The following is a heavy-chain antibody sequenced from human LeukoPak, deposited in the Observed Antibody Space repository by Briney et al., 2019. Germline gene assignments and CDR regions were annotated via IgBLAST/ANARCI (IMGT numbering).Heavy chain of an antibody. CDR3: AKEFLDPYYYYSSGYYDPSFDY. J-gene: IGHJ4*02. D-gene: IGHD3-22*01. CDR2: ISGSGGST. V-gene: IGHV3-23*01. CDR1: GFTFSSYA. Sequence: PGGSLRLSCAASGFTFSSYAMSWVRQAPGKGLEWVSAISGSGGSTYYADSVKGRFTISRDNSKNTLYLQMNGLRAEDTAVYYCAKEFLDPYYYYSSGYYDPSFDYWGQGTLVTVSS.